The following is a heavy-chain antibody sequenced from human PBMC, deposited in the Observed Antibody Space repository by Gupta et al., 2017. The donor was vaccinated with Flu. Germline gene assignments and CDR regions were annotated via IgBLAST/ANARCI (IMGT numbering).Heavy chain of an antibody. Sequence: YSFNWVRQAPGKGLEWVSSISSSGNYKEFAESVKGRFSIFRDNVKNSLSLQMDSLRADDTAVYYCARDRLIRASRPTVFDIWGQGTRVTVSS. J-gene: IGHJ3*02. V-gene: IGHV3-21*01. D-gene: IGHD6-6*01. CDR1: YS. CDR3: ARDRLIRASRPTVFDI. CDR2: ISSSGNYK.